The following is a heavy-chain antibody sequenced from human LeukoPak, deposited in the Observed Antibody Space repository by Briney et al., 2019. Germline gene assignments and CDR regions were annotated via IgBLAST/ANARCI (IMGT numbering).Heavy chain of an antibody. D-gene: IGHD6-13*01. J-gene: IGHJ6*02. Sequence: GASVKVSCKASGYTFTSYYMHWVRQAPGQGLEWMGIINPSGGSTSYAQKFQGRVTMTRDTSTSTVYMELSSLRSEDTAVYYCARSFSGMSSSWPYYYYGMDVWGQGTTVTVSS. CDR2: INPSGGST. CDR1: GYTFTSYY. CDR3: ARSFSGMSSSWPYYYYGMDV. V-gene: IGHV1-46*01.